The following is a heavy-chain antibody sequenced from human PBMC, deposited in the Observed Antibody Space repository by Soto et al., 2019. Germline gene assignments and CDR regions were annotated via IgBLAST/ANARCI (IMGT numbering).Heavy chain of an antibody. J-gene: IGHJ5*02. Sequence: QVQLEESGGGVVQPGRSLRLSCAASGFTFSNYGFHWLRQAPGKGLEWVADIWYHGRNTYYADSVEGRFTISRDNSKNSGALDRTSLRGEDTGVYFCARDPTAATPCNPWAQGTLVT. D-gene: IGHD2-21*02. CDR2: IWYHGRNT. CDR3: ARDPTAATPCNP. CDR1: GFTFSNYG. V-gene: IGHV3-33*01.